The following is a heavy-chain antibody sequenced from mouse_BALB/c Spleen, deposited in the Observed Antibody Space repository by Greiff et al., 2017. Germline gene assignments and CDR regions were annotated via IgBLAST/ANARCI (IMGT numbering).Heavy chain of an antibody. V-gene: IGHV1-80*01. CDR3: ARRGYCNYDYFDY. CDR2: IYPGDGDT. Sequence: VKLQESGAELVRPGSSVKISCKASGYAFSSYWMNWVKQRPGQGLEWIGQIYPGDGDTNYNGKFKGKATLTADKSSSTAYMQLSSLTSEDSAVYFCARRGYCNYDYFDYWGQGTTLTVSS. CDR1: GYAFSSYW. J-gene: IGHJ2*01. D-gene: IGHD2-10*02.